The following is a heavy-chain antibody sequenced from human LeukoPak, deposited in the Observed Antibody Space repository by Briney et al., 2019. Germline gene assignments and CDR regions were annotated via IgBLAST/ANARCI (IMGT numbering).Heavy chain of an antibody. J-gene: IGHJ4*02. D-gene: IGHD6-13*01. CDR1: DGSISSGDYY. CDR2: IYYSGST. Sequence: PSETLSLTCTVSDGSISSGDYYWSWIRQPPGKGLEWIGYIYYSGSTDHNPSLKSRVTISVDTSQNQFSLKLSSVTAADTAVYYCARVAYSSSWYYFDYWGQGTLVTVSS. V-gene: IGHV4-61*08. CDR3: ARVAYSSSWYYFDY.